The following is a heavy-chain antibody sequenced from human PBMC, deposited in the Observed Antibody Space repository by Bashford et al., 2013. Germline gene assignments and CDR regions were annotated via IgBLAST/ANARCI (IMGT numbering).Heavy chain of an antibody. CDR1: GASISSSGFY. CDR2: IYYTGST. CDR3: ARGIQVGASIVKGYFDY. D-gene: IGHD1-26*01. Sequence: SETLSLTCTVSGASISSSGFYWGWIRQRPGKGLEWIGNIYYTGSTFYNPSLNSRVTMSVDTSRNQLPLRLNSVTATDTAVYYCARGIQVGASIVKGYFDYWGQGVLVHVSS. J-gene: IGHJ4*02. V-gene: IGHV4-39*06.